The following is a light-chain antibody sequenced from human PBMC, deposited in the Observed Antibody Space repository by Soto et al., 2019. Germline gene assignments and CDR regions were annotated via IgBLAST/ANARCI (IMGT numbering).Light chain of an antibody. CDR3: QQYNSWRT. J-gene: IGKJ2*01. CDR1: QSVNSN. CDR2: CAS. V-gene: IGKV3-15*01. Sequence: EIVMTQSPVTLSVSPGERATLSCRASQSVNSNLAWYQHKPGQAPRLLIYCASTRATGIPARFSGSGSGTEFTLTINSLQSEDFAVYYCQQYNSWRTFGQGTKLEIK.